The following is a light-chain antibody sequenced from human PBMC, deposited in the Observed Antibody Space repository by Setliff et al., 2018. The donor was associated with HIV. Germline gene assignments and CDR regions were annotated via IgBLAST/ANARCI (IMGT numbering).Light chain of an antibody. CDR1: ASNIGRNS. J-gene: IGLJ2*01. Sequence: QSALTQPPSASGSPGQSVTISCTGSASNIGRNSVFWYQQLPGTAPKLVMYNNDQRPSGVPDRFSGSKSGTSASLAISGLRSGDEADYYCATSDDSLSAVVFGGGTKVTVL. CDR2: NND. V-gene: IGLV1-47*02. CDR3: ATSDDSLSAVV.